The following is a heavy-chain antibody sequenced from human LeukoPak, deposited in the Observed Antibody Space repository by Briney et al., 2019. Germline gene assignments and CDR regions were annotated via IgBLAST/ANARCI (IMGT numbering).Heavy chain of an antibody. J-gene: IGHJ4*02. CDR2: IYSGDST. D-gene: IGHD3-3*01. CDR1: GFTVDSNY. CDR3: ARDLWDATGY. V-gene: IGHV3-66*02. Sequence: GGSLRLSCAASGFTVDSNYMSWVRQAPGKGREWVSVIYSGDSTYYADSGKGRFTISRDISKNTLYLQMNSLRPEDTAVYHCARDLWDATGYWGQGTLVTVSS.